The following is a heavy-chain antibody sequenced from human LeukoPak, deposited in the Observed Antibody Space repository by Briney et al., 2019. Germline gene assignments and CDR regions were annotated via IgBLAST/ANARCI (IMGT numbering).Heavy chain of an antibody. V-gene: IGHV4-38-2*02. Sequence: PSETLSLTCTVSGYSISRGYYWGWIRPPPGKGLEWIGTIYHSGSTYHNPSLKSRVTISVDTSKNQFSLKLSSVTAADTAVYYCARVGTDCSGGSCYDWFDPWGQGTLVTVSS. CDR2: IYHSGST. CDR1: GYSISRGYY. J-gene: IGHJ5*02. D-gene: IGHD2-15*01. CDR3: ARVGTDCSGGSCYDWFDP.